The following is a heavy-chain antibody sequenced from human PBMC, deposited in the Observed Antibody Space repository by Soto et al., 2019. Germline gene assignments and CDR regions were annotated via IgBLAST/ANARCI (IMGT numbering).Heavy chain of an antibody. CDR3: ADTPGGGGY. CDR1: GFTVSNNY. V-gene: IGHV3-53*01. J-gene: IGHJ4*02. Sequence: EVQLVESGGGLIQPGGSLRLSCAVSGFTVSNNYMSWVRQAPGKGLEGVSVIYSGGYTAYGDSVKGRFTISRDNSKNTLNLQNKSRGAGEPGVFLRADTPGGGGYWGQGTLVTVSS. CDR2: IYSGGYT. D-gene: IGHD5-18*01.